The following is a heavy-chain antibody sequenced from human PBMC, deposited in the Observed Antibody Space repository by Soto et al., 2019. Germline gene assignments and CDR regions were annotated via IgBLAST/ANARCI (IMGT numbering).Heavy chain of an antibody. J-gene: IGHJ3*02. V-gene: IGHV4-59*08. CDR3: ARQLRYCSSTSCADAFDI. D-gene: IGHD2-2*01. CDR1: GGSISSYY. CDR2: IYYSGRT. Sequence: QVQLQESGPGLVKPSETLSLTCTVSGGSISSYYWSWIRQPPGKGLEWIGYIYYSGRTNYNPSLKSRVTISVDPSKNQFSLKLSSVTAADTAVYYCARQLRYCSSTSCADAFDIWGQGTMVAVSS.